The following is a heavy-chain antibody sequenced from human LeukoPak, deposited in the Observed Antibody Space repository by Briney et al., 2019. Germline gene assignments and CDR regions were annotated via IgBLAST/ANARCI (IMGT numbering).Heavy chain of an antibody. CDR3: ARGVGRTGDAFDI. Sequence: ASVKVSCRASGGTFSSYAISWVRQAPGQGLEWMGWINPNSGGTNYAQKFQGRVTMTRDTSISTAYMELSRLRSDDTDVYYGARGVGRTGDAFDIWGQGTMVTVSS. CDR1: GGTFSSYA. J-gene: IGHJ3*02. D-gene: IGHD7-27*01. CDR2: INPNSGGT. V-gene: IGHV1-2*02.